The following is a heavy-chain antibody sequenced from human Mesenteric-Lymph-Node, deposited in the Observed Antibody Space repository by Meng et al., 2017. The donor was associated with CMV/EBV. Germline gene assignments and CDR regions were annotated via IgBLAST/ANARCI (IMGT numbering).Heavy chain of an antibody. J-gene: IGHJ6*02. CDR2: IKSKTDGGTT. D-gene: IGHD6-13*01. CDR1: GFTFKTSS. Sequence: GGSLRLSCAASGFTFKTSSMSWVRQAPGKGLEWVGRIKSKTDGGTTDYAAPVKGRFTISRDDSKNTLYLQMNSLKTEDTAVYYCAKDGIAAAGYPYYYYGMDVWGQGTTVTVSS. CDR3: AKDGIAAAGYPYYYYGMDV. V-gene: IGHV3-15*01.